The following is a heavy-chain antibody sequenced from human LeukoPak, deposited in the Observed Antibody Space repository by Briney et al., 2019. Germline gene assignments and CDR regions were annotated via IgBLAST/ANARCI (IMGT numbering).Heavy chain of an antibody. V-gene: IGHV4-38-2*02. J-gene: IGHJ5*02. CDR2: IYHSGST. Sequence: SETLSLTCTVSGYSISSGYYWGWIRQPPGRGLEWIGSIYHSGSTYYNPSLKSRVTISVDTSKNQFSLKLSSVTAADTAVYYCARAHLWIDPWGQGTLVTVSS. CDR1: GYSISSGYY. CDR3: ARAHLWIDP.